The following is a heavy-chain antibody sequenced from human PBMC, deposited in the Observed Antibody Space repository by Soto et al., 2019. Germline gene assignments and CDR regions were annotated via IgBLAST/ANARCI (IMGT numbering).Heavy chain of an antibody. Sequence: GGSLRLSCAASGFTFSSYGMHWVRQAPGKGLEWVAVISYDGSNKYYADSVKGRFTISRDNSKNTLYLQMNSLRAEDTAVYYCAKDFRHENYYDSSGYWSEFDYWGQGTLVTVSS. CDR2: ISYDGSNK. V-gene: IGHV3-30*18. D-gene: IGHD3-22*01. CDR3: AKDFRHENYYDSSGYWSEFDY. J-gene: IGHJ4*02. CDR1: GFTFSSYG.